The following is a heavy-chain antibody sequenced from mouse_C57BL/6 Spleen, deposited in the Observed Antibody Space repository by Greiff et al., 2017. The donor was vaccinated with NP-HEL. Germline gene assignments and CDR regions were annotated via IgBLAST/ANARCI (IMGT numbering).Heavy chain of an antibody. Sequence: EVHLVESGGGLVKPGGSLKLSCAASGFTFSDYGMHWVRQAPEKGLEWVAYISSGSSTIYYADTVKGRFTISRDNAKNTLFLQITSLRAEDTAMYYCARETWGFDYWGQGTTLTVSS. CDR3: ARETWGFDY. V-gene: IGHV5-17*01. CDR1: GFTFSDYG. CDR2: ISSGSSTI. J-gene: IGHJ2*01.